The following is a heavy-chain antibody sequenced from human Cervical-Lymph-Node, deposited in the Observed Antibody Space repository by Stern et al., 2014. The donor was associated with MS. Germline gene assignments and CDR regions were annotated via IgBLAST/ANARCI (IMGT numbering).Heavy chain of an antibody. Sequence: VQLVESGGGVVQPGRSLSLSCVASGFTFSPYAMHWVRQAPGKGLEWVAFVSYDGTQRNSTDSVKARFTISRDNSKNTLYLHMNSLRDEDTAVYFCARGGRGVGLEDWGQGALVTVSS. V-gene: IGHV3-30-3*01. J-gene: IGHJ4*02. CDR2: VSYDGTQR. CDR1: GFTFSPYA. D-gene: IGHD3-10*01. CDR3: ARGGRGVGLED.